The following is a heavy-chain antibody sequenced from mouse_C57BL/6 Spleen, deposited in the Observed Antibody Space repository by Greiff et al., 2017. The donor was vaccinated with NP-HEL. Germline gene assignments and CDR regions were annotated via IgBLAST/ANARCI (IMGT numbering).Heavy chain of an antibody. D-gene: IGHD2-12*01. V-gene: IGHV5-16*01. J-gene: IGHJ1*03. CDR2: INYDGSST. CDR1: GFTFSDYY. Sequence: EVHLVESEGGLVQPGSSMKLSCTASGFTFSDYYMAWVRQVPEKGLEWVANINYDGSSTYYLDSLKSRFIISRDNAKNILYLQMSSLKSEDTAAYYCARGYYSPGNCDVWGTGTTVTVSS. CDR3: ARGYYSPGNCDV.